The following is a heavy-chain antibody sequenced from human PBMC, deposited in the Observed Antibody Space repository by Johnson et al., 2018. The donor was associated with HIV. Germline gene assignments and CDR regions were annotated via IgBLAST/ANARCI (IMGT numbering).Heavy chain of an antibody. Sequence: QMQLVESGGGVVQPGGSLRLSCAASGFTFSSYGMHWVRQAPGKGLEWVAFIRYDGSNKYYADSVKGRFTISRDNSKNTLYLQMNSLRAEDTAVYYCAKDTRSSSGLGAFDIWGQGTMVTVSS. CDR1: GFTFSSYG. J-gene: IGHJ3*02. CDR2: IRYDGSNK. V-gene: IGHV3-30*02. CDR3: AKDTRSSSGLGAFDI. D-gene: IGHD6-6*01.